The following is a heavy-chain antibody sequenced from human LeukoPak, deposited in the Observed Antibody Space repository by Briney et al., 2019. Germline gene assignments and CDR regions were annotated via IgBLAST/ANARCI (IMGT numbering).Heavy chain of an antibody. CDR1: GFTFSSYA. CDR3: AKDQTAYCGGDCYSDY. V-gene: IGHV3-23*01. CDR2: ISGSGGST. Sequence: GGSLRLSCAASGFTFSSYAMSWVRQAPGRGLEWVSGISGSGGSTYYADSVKGRFTISRDNSKNTLYLQMNSLRAEDTAVYYCAKDQTAYCGGDCYSDYWGQGTLVTVSS. J-gene: IGHJ4*02. D-gene: IGHD2-21*02.